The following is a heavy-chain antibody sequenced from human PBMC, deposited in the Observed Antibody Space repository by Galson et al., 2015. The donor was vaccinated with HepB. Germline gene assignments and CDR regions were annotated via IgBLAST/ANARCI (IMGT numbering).Heavy chain of an antibody. Sequence: SLRLSCAAPGFTFSSYSMIWVRQAPGKGQEWISYISSSGNTIYYADSVKGRFTISRDNAKKSLFLQMNSLRDEDTAVYYCARSLYSWEFPGALIDYWGQGTLVTVSS. J-gene: IGHJ4*02. CDR1: GFTFSSYS. CDR3: ARSLYSWEFPGALIDY. D-gene: IGHD3-10*01. CDR2: ISSSGNTI. V-gene: IGHV3-48*02.